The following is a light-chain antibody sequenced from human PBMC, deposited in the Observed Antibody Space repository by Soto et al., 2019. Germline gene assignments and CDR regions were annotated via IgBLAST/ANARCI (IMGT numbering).Light chain of an antibody. V-gene: IGLV2-14*01. CDR2: EVT. J-gene: IGLJ2*01. CDR1: SSDVGGYNY. CDR3: SSYTTFRTPHVA. Sequence: QSALTQPASVSGSLGQSITISCTGSSSDVGGYNYVSWYQQHPGQAPKLLIHEVTNRPSGVSDRFSGSKSANTASLTISGLQAEDEDHYYCSSYTTFRTPHVAFGGGTKLTVL.